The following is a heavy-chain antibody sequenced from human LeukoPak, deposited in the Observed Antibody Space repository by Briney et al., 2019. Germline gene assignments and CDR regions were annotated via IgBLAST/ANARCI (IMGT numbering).Heavy chain of an antibody. D-gene: IGHD2-15*01. Sequence: GRSLRLSCAASGFIFDEYAMHWVRQAPGKGLEWVSGIGWKSNSIGYADSVKGRFTISRDDAKNSLYLQMNSLRAEDTALYYCARDKGSNDAFDIWGQGTMVTVSS. CDR3: ARDKGSNDAFDI. J-gene: IGHJ3*02. CDR2: IGWKSNSI. CDR1: GFIFDEYA. V-gene: IGHV3-9*01.